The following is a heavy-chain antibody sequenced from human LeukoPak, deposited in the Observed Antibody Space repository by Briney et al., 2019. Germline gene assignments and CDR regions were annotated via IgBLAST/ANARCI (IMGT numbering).Heavy chain of an antibody. CDR1: GVSISRGNW. D-gene: IGHD1-7*01. CDR2: IYHSGIT. J-gene: IGHJ6*03. V-gene: IGHV4-4*02. Sequence: SETLSLTCAVSGVSISRGNWWSWVRQPPGKGLGWIGEIYHSGITNYNPSLKSRVTIPVDKSKNHFSLKLSSVTAADTAVYYCARGLTGTTFHYYYYMDVWGKGTTVTVSS. CDR3: ARGLTGTTFHYYYYMDV.